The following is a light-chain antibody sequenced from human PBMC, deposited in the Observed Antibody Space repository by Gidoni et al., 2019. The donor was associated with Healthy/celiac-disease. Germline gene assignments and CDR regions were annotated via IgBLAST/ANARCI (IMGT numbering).Light chain of an antibody. CDR2: GAS. CDR3: QQYNNWPPGYT. CDR1: HSVSSN. V-gene: IGKV3-15*01. J-gene: IGKJ2*01. Sequence: EIVMTQSPATLSVAPGERAALSCKASHSVSSNLAWYQQKPCQAPRLLIYGASTSATGIPARFSGSGSGTEFTLPISSLQSEDFAVYYCQQYNNWPPGYTFGQGTKLEIK.